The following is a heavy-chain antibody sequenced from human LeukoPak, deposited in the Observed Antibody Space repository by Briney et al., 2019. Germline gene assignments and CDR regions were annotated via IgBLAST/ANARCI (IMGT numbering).Heavy chain of an antibody. J-gene: IGHJ4*02. D-gene: IGHD6-13*01. CDR3: AKDLAAAGIFDY. Sequence: PGGSLRLSCAASGFTFSSYAMSWVRQAPGKGLEWVSAISGSGGSTYYADSVKGRFTISRDNSKNTLYLQMNSLRAEDTAVYYRAKDLAAAGIFDYWGQGTLVTVSS. CDR2: ISGSGGST. CDR1: GFTFSSYA. V-gene: IGHV3-23*01.